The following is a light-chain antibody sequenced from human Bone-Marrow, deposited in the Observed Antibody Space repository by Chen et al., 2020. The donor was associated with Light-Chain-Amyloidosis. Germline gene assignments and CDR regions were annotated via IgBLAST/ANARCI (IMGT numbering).Light chain of an antibody. CDR2: DDS. CDR3: QVWDRSSDRPV. Sequence: SYVLTQPSSVSVAPGQTATIACGGNNIGSTSVHWYQQTPGQAPLLVVYDDSDRPSGIPERFSCSNSGNTATLTLSRVEAGDEADYYCQVWDRSSDRPVFGGGTKLTVL. CDR1: NIGSTS. J-gene: IGLJ3*02. V-gene: IGLV3-21*02.